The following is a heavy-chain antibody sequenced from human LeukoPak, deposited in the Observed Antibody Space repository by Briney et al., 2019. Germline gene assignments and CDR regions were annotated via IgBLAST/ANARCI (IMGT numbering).Heavy chain of an antibody. CDR1: GFNFRSYS. J-gene: IGHJ4*02. D-gene: IGHD4-17*01. Sequence: PGGSLRLFCAASGFNFRSYSMNGVRQAPGKGLEWVSSISSSSYIYYADSVKVRFTISRDNAKNSLYLQMNSLRAEDTAVYYCARGLAVTMADYWGQGTLVTVSS. CDR3: ARGLAVTMADY. V-gene: IGHV3-21*01. CDR2: ISSSSYI.